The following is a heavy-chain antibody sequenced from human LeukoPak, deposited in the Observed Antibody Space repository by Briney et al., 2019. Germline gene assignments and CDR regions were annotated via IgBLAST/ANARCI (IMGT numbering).Heavy chain of an antibody. V-gene: IGHV4-39*07. CDR2: IYYSGST. D-gene: IGHD6-13*01. J-gene: IGHJ4*02. Sequence: SETLSLTCTVSGGSISSSSYYWGWIRQLPGKGLEWIGSIYYSGSTYYNPSLKSRVTISVDTSKNQFSLKLSSVTAADTAVYYCARGGSSWYTKYYFDYWGQGTLVTVSS. CDR1: GGSISSSSYY. CDR3: ARGGSSWYTKYYFDY.